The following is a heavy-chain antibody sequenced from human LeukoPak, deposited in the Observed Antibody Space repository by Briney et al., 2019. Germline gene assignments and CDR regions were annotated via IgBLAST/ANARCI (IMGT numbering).Heavy chain of an antibody. J-gene: IGHJ4*02. V-gene: IGHV4-39*07. CDR1: GGSISSSSYY. CDR3: ARAEVVAATQPFDY. CDR2: INHSGST. D-gene: IGHD2-15*01. Sequence: SETLSLTCTVSGGSISSSSYYWGWIRQPPGKGLEWIGEINHSGSTNYNPSLKSRVTISVDTSKNQFSLKLSSVTAADTAVYYCARAEVVAATQPFDYWGQGTLVTVSS.